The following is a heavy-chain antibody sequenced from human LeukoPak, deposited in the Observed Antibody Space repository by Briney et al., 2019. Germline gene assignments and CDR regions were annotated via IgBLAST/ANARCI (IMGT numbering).Heavy chain of an antibody. CDR1: GFTVSSNY. D-gene: IGHD1-26*01. CDR2: IYSGGST. CDR3: ARAASSGSCLGY. Sequence: GGSLRLSCAASGFTVSSNYMSWVRQAPGKGVEWVSVIYSGGSTYYTDSVKGRVTISRDNSKNTLYLQMNSLRAEDTAVYYCARAASSGSCLGYWGQGTLVTGSS. V-gene: IGHV3-66*01. J-gene: IGHJ4*02.